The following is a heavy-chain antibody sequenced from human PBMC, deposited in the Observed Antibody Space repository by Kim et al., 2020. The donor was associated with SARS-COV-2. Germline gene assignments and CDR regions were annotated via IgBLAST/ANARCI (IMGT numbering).Heavy chain of an antibody. CDR3: ARDQRRSSGWYLGGEYNWIEP. D-gene: IGHD6-19*01. V-gene: IGHV4-4*02. Sequence: LRETLSLTCAVSGGSISSSNWWSWVRQPPGKGLEWIGDIYHSGSTNYNPSLKSRVTISVDKSKNQFSLKLSSVTAADTAVYYCARDQRRSSGWYLGGEYNWIEPWGQGTLVSVSS. CDR1: GGSISSSNW. CDR2: IYHSGST. J-gene: IGHJ5*02.